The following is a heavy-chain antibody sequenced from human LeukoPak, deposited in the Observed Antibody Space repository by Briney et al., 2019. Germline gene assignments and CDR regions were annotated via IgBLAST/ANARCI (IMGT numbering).Heavy chain of an antibody. CDR3: AKAYGSGSYYPFDY. J-gene: IGHJ4*02. V-gene: IGHV3-23*01. D-gene: IGHD3-10*01. CDR1: GFTFSNYA. Sequence: QTGGSLRLSCAASGFTFSNYAMSWVRQAPGKGLEWVSSISGSGGTTYYADSVKGRFTISRDNSKNTLYLQMNSLGAEDTAVYYCAKAYGSGSYYPFDYWGQGTLVTVSS. CDR2: ISGSGGTT.